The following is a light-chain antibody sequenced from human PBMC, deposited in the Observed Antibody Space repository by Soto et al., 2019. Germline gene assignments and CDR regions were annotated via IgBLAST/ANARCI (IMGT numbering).Light chain of an antibody. V-gene: IGKV3-20*01. CDR2: GAS. J-gene: IGKJ5*01. CDR3: QQYGSSLIT. Sequence: EIVLTQSPGTPSLSPGERATLSCRASQSVSSSYLAWYQQKPGQAPRLLIYGASSRATGIPDRFSGSGSGKDFTLTISRLEPEDFAVYYCQQYGSSLITFGQGTRLEIK. CDR1: QSVSSSY.